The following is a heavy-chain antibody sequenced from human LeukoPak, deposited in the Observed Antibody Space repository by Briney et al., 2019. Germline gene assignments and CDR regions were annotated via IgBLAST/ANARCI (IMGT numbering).Heavy chain of an antibody. Sequence: SETLSLTCSVFGYSISSDDYWGWIRLPPRKGLEWIASRYHSGTTFYNPSLRSRVAISSDTSRNQFSLRLNSVTAADTAMYSCVKVGGKSGSRYFGRWGQGTLVTVSS. J-gene: IGHJ4*02. CDR1: GYSISSDDY. V-gene: IGHV4-38-2*02. CDR3: VKVGGKSGSRYFGR. D-gene: IGHD3-9*01. CDR2: RYHSGTT.